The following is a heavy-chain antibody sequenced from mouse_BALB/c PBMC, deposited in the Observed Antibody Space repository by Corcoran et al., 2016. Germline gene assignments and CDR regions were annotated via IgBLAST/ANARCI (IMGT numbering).Heavy chain of an antibody. CDR2: INPYNDGT. D-gene: IGHD1-2*01. J-gene: IGHJ3*01. Sequence: EVQLQQSGPALVKPGASVKMSCKASGYTFTSYVMHWVKQKPGQGLEWIGYINPYNDGTKYNEKFKGKATLTSDKSSSTAYMELSSLTSEDSAVYYCAREAITTASAWFAYWGQGTLVTVSA. V-gene: IGHV1S136*01. CDR3: AREAITTASAWFAY. CDR1: GYTFTSYV.